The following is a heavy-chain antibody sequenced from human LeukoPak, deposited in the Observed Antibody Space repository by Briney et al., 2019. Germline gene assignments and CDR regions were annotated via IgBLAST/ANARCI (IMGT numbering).Heavy chain of an antibody. V-gene: IGHV3-48*02. CDR1: GFTFSDYS. CDR3: ARGQRYSTSPFDY. D-gene: IGHD3-16*02. CDR2: ISVGSPTI. J-gene: IGHJ4*02. Sequence: GGSLRLSCAASGFTFSDYSMNWVRQAPGKGLEGVSYISVGSPTIYYADSVKGRFTISRDNAKNSLFLQMNSLRDKDTAVYYCARGQRYSTSPFDYWGQRTLVTVSS.